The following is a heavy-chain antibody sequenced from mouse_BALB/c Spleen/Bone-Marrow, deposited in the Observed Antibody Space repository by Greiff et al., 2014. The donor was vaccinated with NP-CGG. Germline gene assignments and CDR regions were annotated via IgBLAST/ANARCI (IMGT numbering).Heavy chain of an antibody. CDR1: GFSLTLYG. CDR2: IWSDGTT. V-gene: IGHV2-6-2*01. D-gene: IGHD2-2*01. Sequence: FQLQQSGPDLVAPSQSLSITCTVSGFSLTLYGVHWVRQSPGKGLEWLVVIWSDGTTTYNSALKSRLSISKDNSKSQVFLKLNSLQTDDTAMYYCARHERGYPYAMDYWGQGTSVTVSS. CDR3: ARHERGYPYAMDY. J-gene: IGHJ4*01.